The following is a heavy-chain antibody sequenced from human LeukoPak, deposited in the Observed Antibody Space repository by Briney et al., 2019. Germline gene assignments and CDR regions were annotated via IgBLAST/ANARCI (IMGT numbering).Heavy chain of an antibody. CDR1: LFTFSSYR. CDR3: ARDFMIPPNC. V-gene: IGHV3-21*01. Sequence: PRGSLRHSCAASLFTFSSYRMNWVRPAPGKGGEWVSSICSSSSYIYYAGTLKGGVAISRDKAKKLLYLSTSRLRAEDTHVYYFARDFMIPPNCWGQRGLVTVSS. CDR2: ICSSSSYI. J-gene: IGHJ4*02. D-gene: IGHD3-22*01.